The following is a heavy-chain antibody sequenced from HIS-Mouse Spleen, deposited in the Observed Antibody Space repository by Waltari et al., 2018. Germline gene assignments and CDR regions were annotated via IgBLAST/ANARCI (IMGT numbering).Heavy chain of an antibody. J-gene: IGHJ4*02. Sequence: QVTLRESGPALVKPTQTLTLTCTFSGFSLSTSGMCVSWIRQPAGKDLEWLARLDWDDDQYYSTSLKTRLTISTDTSKNQVVLTMTNMDPLDTATYYCARIAEGYTSGWYAVDYWGQGTLVTVSS. V-gene: IGHV2-70*15. CDR3: ARIAEGYTSGWYAVDY. CDR2: LDWDDDQ. D-gene: IGHD6-19*01. CDR1: GFSLSTSGMC.